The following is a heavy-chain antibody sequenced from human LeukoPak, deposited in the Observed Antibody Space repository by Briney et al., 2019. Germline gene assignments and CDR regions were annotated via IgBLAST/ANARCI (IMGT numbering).Heavy chain of an antibody. Sequence: SETLSLTCNVSGGSFSSNSYYWAWIRQPPGKGLEWIGSIYYSGSTYYNPSLKSRVTISVDTSKNQFSLKLNFVTAADTAMYYCANTAASGYYYYMDVWGKGTTVTVSS. CDR1: GGSFSSNSYY. V-gene: IGHV4-39*07. CDR3: ANTAASGYYYYMDV. J-gene: IGHJ6*03. CDR2: IYYSGST. D-gene: IGHD3-10*01.